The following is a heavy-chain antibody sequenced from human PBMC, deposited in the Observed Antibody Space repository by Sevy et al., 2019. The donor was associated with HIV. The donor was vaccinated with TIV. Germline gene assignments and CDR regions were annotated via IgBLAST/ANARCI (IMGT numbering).Heavy chain of an antibody. CDR2: IIPIFGTA. Sequence: ASVKVSCKASGGTFSSYAISWVRQAPGQGLEWMGGIIPIFGTANYAQKFQGRVTIIADESTSTAYMELSSLRSEDTAVYYCARGVTVGAITGYYYGMDVWGQGTTVTVSS. J-gene: IGHJ6*02. V-gene: IGHV1-69*13. D-gene: IGHD1-26*01. CDR1: GGTFSSYA. CDR3: ARGVTVGAITGYYYGMDV.